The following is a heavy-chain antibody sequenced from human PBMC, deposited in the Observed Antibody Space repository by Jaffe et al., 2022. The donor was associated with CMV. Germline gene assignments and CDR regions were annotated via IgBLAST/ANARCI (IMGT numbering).Heavy chain of an antibody. CDR1: GGSFSGYY. CDR3: ASSGDYYDSSDKRDFDY. Sequence: QVQLQQWGAGLLKPSETLSLTCAVYGGSFSGYYWSWIRQPPGKGLEWIGEINHSGSTNYNPSLKSRVTISVDTSKNQFSLKLSSVTAADTAVYYCASSGDYYDSSDKRDFDYWGQGTLVTVSS. CDR2: INHSGST. J-gene: IGHJ4*02. D-gene: IGHD3-22*01. V-gene: IGHV4-34*01.